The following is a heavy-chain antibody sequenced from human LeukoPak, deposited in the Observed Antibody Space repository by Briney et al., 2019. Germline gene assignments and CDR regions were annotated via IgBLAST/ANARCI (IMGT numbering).Heavy chain of an antibody. CDR2: INHSGST. J-gene: IGHJ5*02. CDR1: GGSFSGYY. D-gene: IGHD3-22*01. Sequence: PSETLSLTCAVYGGSFSGYYWSWIRQPPGKGLERIGEINHSGSTNYNPSLKSRVTISVDTSKNQFSLKLSSVTAADTAVYYCARGPNTYYYDSSGYYSPWGQGTLVTVSS. CDR3: ARGPNTYYYDSSGYYSP. V-gene: IGHV4-34*01.